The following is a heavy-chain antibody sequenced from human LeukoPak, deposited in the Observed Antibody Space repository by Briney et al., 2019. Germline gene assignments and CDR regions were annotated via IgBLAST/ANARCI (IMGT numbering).Heavy chain of an antibody. J-gene: IGHJ4*02. CDR1: GGSSSSYY. CDR3: ARDFDS. V-gene: IGHV4-4*07. Sequence: PSETLSLTCTVSGGSSSSYYWTWIRQPAGKGLEWIGRIYNSGTTDYNPSLKSRVTMSVDTSKNQFSLKLSSVTAADTAVYYCARDFDSWGQGSLVTVSP. CDR2: IYNSGTT.